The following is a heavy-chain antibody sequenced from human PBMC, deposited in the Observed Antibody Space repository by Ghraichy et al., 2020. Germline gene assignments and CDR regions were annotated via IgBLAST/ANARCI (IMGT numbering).Heavy chain of an antibody. V-gene: IGHV3-7*04. CDR2: IKQDGSEK. CDR1: GFTFSSYW. CDR3: ARELYDSSGYYLGFGPLGY. Sequence: GGSLRLSCEASGFTFSSYWMSWVRQAPGKGLEWVANIKQDGSEKYYVDSVKGRFTISRDNAKNSLYLQMNSLRAEDTAVYYCARELYDSSGYYLGFGPLGYWGQGTLVTVSS. D-gene: IGHD3-22*01. J-gene: IGHJ4*02.